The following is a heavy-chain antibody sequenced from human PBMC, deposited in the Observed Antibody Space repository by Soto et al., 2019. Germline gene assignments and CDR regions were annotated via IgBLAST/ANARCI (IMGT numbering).Heavy chain of an antibody. Sequence: QVQLVQSGAEVKKPGASVKVSCKTSGYTFTSYAMHWVRQAPGQRLERMGWINAGNGNTKYSQKFQGRVTIARDTSAGTAYLVLSSLRSEDTVVYCCARSSGCYDVDYWGQGTLVTVSS. D-gene: IGHD3-22*01. CDR2: INAGNGNT. CDR1: GYTFTSYA. J-gene: IGHJ4*02. V-gene: IGHV1-3*01. CDR3: ARSSGCYDVDY.